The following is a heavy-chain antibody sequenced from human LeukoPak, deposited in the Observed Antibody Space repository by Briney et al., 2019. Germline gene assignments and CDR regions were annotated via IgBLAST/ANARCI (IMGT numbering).Heavy chain of an antibody. CDR1: GYSISSGYY. J-gene: IGHJ4*02. D-gene: IGHD4-17*01. Sequence: SETLSLTCTVSGYSISSGYYWGWIRQPPGKGLEWIGSIYHSGSTYYNPSLKSRVTISVDTSKNQFSLKLSSVTAADTAVYYCARDTFAVTVYYFDYWGQGTLVTVSS. CDR3: ARDTFAVTVYYFDY. V-gene: IGHV4-38-2*02. CDR2: IYHSGST.